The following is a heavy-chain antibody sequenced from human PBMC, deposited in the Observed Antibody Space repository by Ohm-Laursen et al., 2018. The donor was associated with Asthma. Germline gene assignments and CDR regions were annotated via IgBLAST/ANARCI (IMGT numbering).Heavy chain of an antibody. V-gene: IGHV3-7*05. Sequence: SLRLSCAASGLTIRNYWMTWVRQAPGRGLEWVANINTDGSGWGFVGSVKGRFAISRDNAQNSLYLQMNSLRAEDTAFYYCAVSIYAYGEGAYWGQGTLVTVSS. J-gene: IGHJ4*02. CDR2: INTDGSGW. CDR3: AVSIYAYGEGAY. D-gene: IGHD3-10*01. CDR1: GLTIRNYW.